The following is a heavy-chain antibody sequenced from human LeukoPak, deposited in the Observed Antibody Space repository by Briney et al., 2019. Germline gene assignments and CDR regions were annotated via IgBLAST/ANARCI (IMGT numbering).Heavy chain of an antibody. D-gene: IGHD3-10*01. Sequence: GGSLRLSCGAPGFIFSRCWMTWVRQAPGKGLEWVAHIKEDGSEEYYVDSVKGRFTISRDNAKNSLYLQMNSLRAEDTAVYYCATVGLNYGLIYWGQGTLVTVSS. CDR1: GFIFSRCW. CDR2: IKEDGSEE. J-gene: IGHJ4*02. V-gene: IGHV3-7*01. CDR3: ATVGLNYGLIY.